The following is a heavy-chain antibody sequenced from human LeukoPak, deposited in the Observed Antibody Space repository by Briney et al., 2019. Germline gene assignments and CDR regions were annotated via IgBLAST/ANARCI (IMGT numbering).Heavy chain of an antibody. D-gene: IGHD6-13*01. CDR1: GFTFSSYA. J-gene: IGHJ4*02. CDR2: ISYDGSNK. CDR3: ARVQIAAAGTIDY. Sequence: GRSLRLSCAASGFTFSSYAMHWVRQAPGKGLEWVAVISYDGSNKYYADSVKGRFTISRDNSKNTLYLQMNSPRAEDTAVYYCARVQIAAAGTIDYWGQGTLVTVSS. V-gene: IGHV3-30-3*01.